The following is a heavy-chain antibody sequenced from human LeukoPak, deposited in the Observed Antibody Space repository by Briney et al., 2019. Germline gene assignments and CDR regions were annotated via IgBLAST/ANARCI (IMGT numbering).Heavy chain of an antibody. CDR3: ARADHRSWNAFDI. CDR2: MKPDSGNT. J-gene: IGHJ3*02. CDR1: GYTFTSCD. D-gene: IGHD6-13*01. Sequence: GPVKVSCKASGYTFTSCDINWVRQASGQGLEWMGWMKPDSGNTGYAQKFQGRVTITRDTSTNTAYMELSGLRSEDTAVYYCARADHRSWNAFDIWGQGTTVTVSS. V-gene: IGHV1-8*03.